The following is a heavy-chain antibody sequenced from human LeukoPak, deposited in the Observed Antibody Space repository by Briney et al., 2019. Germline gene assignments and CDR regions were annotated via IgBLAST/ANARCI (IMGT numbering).Heavy chain of an antibody. V-gene: IGHV2-70*11. CDR2: IDWDNDK. D-gene: IGHD2-2*01. CDR1: GFSLSTSGVC. Sequence: SGPALVKPTETLTLTCTFSGFSLSTSGVCVSWIRQPPGKALEWLARIDWDNDKYYSTSLKTRLTISKDTSKNQVVLTMTNMDPVDTATYYCARTTSSTSFNFDYWGRGTLVTVSS. CDR3: ARTTSSTSFNFDY. J-gene: IGHJ4*02.